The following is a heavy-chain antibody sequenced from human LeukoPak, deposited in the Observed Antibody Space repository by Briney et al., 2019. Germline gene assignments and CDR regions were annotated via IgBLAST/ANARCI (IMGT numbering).Heavy chain of an antibody. CDR1: GGSISSYY. Sequence: PSETLSLTCTVSGGSISSYYWSWIRQPPGKGLECIGYIYYSGSTNYNPSLKSRVTISVDTSKNQFSLKLSSVTAADTAVYYCARRTYFYDSSGYYFXYXXQGTXVTVSX. V-gene: IGHV4-59*01. J-gene: IGHJ4*02. CDR2: IYYSGST. D-gene: IGHD3-22*01. CDR3: ARRTYFYDSSGYYFXY.